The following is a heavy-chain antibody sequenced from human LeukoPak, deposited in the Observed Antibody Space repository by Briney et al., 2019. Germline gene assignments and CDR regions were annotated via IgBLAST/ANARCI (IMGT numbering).Heavy chain of an antibody. CDR3: ARITNGWSFDY. CDR2: IYYSRSA. V-gene: IGHV4-39*07. J-gene: IGHJ4*02. CDR1: GGSISSSTYY. Sequence: SETLSLTCTVSGGSISSSTYYWGWIRQPPGKGLEWIGSIYYSRSAYYNPSLKSRITISVDTSKNQFSLKLSSVTAADTAVYYCARITNGWSFDYWGQGTLVTVSS. D-gene: IGHD6-19*01.